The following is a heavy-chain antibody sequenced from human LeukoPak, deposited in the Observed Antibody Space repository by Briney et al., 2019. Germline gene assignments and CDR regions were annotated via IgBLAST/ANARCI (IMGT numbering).Heavy chain of an antibody. J-gene: IGHJ3*02. Sequence: SETLSLTCTVSGGSISSYYWSWIRQPPGKGLEWIGYIYYSGSTNYNPSLKSRVTISVDTSKNQFSLKLSSVTAADTAVYYCARDLVGAIGNNAFDIWGQGTMVTVSS. CDR3: ARDLVGAIGNNAFDI. D-gene: IGHD1-26*01. V-gene: IGHV4-59*01. CDR1: GGSISSYY. CDR2: IYYSGST.